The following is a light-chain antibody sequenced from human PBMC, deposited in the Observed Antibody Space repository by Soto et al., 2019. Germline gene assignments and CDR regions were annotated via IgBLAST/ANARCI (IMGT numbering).Light chain of an antibody. J-gene: IGKJ1*01. Sequence: DIVVTQSPLSLPVTPGEPASISCRSSQSLLHSNGYKYLDWYMQKPGQSPQLLIYLGSNRASGVPDRFSGSGSDTYFTLEISRVEADDVGVYYCMQPLENFRTFGQGTKVDIK. CDR3: MQPLENFRT. V-gene: IGKV2-28*01. CDR1: QSLLHSNGYKY. CDR2: LGS.